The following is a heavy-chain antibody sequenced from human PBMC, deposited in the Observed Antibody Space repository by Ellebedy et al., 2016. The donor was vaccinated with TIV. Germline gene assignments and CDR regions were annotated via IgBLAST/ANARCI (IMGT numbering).Heavy chain of an antibody. CDR1: GYTFTSYA. CDR3: ARRGELLSYYYYGMDV. CDR2: INAGNGNT. V-gene: IGHV1-3*01. D-gene: IGHD1-26*01. J-gene: IGHJ6*02. Sequence: ASVKVSCXASGYTFTSYAMHWVRQAPGQRLEWMGWINAGNGNTKYSQKFQGRVTITRDTSASTAYMELSSLRSEDTAVYYCARRGELLSYYYYGMDVWGQGTTVTVSS.